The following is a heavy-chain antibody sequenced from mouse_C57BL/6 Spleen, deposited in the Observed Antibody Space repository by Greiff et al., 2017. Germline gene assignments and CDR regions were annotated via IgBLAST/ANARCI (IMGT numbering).Heavy chain of an antibody. J-gene: IGHJ2*01. CDR3: ARDGRHYYGFDY. D-gene: IGHD1-2*01. CDR1: GFTFSDYY. Sequence: DVKLVESEGGLVQPGSSMKLSCTASGFTFSDYYMAWVRQVPEKGLEWVANINYDGSSTYYLASLKSRFIISRDNAKNILYLQMSSLKSEDTATYYCARDGRHYYGFDYWGQGTTLTVSS. V-gene: IGHV5-16*01. CDR2: INYDGSST.